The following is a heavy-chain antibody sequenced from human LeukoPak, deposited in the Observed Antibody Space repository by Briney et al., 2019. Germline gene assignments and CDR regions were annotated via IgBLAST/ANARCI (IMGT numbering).Heavy chain of an antibody. D-gene: IGHD1-26*01. CDR2: ISSSSSYI. CDR3: ARCLYSGSYNYGMDV. Sequence: NTGGSLRLSCAASGFPFSSYSMNWVRQAPGKGLEWVLSISSSSSYIYYADSVKGRFTISRDNAKNSLYLQMNSLRAEDTAVYYCARCLYSGSYNYGMDVWGQGTTVTVSS. V-gene: IGHV3-21*01. CDR1: GFPFSSYS. J-gene: IGHJ6*02.